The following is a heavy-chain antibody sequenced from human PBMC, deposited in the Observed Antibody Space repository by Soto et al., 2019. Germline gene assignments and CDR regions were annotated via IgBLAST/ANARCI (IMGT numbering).Heavy chain of an antibody. J-gene: IGHJ6*02. V-gene: IGHV1-2*04. D-gene: IGHD2-8*01. CDR2: INPKSGGT. Sequence: QVQLVHSGAEVKKPGASVRVSCKASGYSFTDYHIHWVRQAPGQGLEWLGRINPKSGGTSTAQKFQGWVTMTRDRSILTVYMELTRLRSDDTAVYFCARGHSTDCSNGVCSFFYNHEMDVWGQGTTVTFSS. CDR3: ARGHSTDCSNGVCSFFYNHEMDV. CDR1: GYSFTDYH.